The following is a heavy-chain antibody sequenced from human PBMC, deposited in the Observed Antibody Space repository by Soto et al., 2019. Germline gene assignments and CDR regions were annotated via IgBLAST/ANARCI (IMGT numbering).Heavy chain of an antibody. Sequence: PQTMSLTWSVSGDSIGSSDFFWTWFRKPPGKGLEWIWEINHSGSTNFNPSLKIRVAISADTSRNQFSLRVTSLPGADTTVYYCAERESASSFCHFFHYAVYDWGQGTRVTVSS. D-gene: IGHD6-6*01. CDR3: AERESASSFCHFFHYAVYD. J-gene: IGHJ6*02. CDR1: GDSIGSSDFF. CDR2: INHSGST. V-gene: IGHV4-30-2*02.